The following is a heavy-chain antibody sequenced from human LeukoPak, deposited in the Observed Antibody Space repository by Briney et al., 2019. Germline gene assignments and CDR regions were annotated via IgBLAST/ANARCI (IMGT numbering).Heavy chain of an antibody. CDR1: GYTFTSYY. CDR2: IIPIFGTA. CDR3: ARTNRYFDWLLFFDY. Sequence: GASVKVSCKASGYTFTSYYMHWVRQAPGQGLEWMGGIIPIFGTANYAQKFQGRVTITADKSTSTAYMELSSLRSEDTAVYYCARTNRYFDWLLFFDYWGQGTLVTVSS. V-gene: IGHV1-69*06. J-gene: IGHJ4*02. D-gene: IGHD3-9*01.